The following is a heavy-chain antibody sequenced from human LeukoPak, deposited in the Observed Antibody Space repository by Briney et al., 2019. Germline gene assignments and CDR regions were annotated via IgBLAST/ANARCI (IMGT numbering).Heavy chain of an antibody. D-gene: IGHD2-21*01. J-gene: IGHJ4*02. V-gene: IGHV3-30*04. CDR1: GFTFSSYA. Sequence: PGGSLRLSCAASGFTFSSYAMHWVRQAPGKGLEGVAVISYDGSNKYSADCVKGRFTISRDNSKNTLYLQMNSLRAEDTAVYYCARGYCGGDCLDYWGQGTLVTVSS. CDR3: ARGYCGGDCLDY. CDR2: ISYDGSNK.